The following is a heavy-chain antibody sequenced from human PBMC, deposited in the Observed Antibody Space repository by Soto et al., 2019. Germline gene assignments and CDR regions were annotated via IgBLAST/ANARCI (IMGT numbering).Heavy chain of an antibody. CDR3: AKDTYYYSTSGYYVFDH. V-gene: IGHV3-30*18. CDR2: ISHDGNTQ. Sequence: QVQLVESGGGVVQPGRSLRLSCAVSGFTFSTCGMHWVRQTPGKGLEWVARISHDGNTQNYADSVKGRFTISRDNAKNMLFLQMDGLRAEDTALFYCAKDTYYYSTSGYYVFDHWGQGTLVTVSS. J-gene: IGHJ4*02. D-gene: IGHD3-22*01. CDR1: GFTFSTCG.